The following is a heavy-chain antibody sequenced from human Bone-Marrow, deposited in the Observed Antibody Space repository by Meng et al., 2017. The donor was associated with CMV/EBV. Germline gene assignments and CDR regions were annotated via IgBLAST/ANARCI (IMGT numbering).Heavy chain of an antibody. V-gene: IGHV1-2*02. Sequence: ASVKVSCKASGYTFTSYGISWVRQAPGQGLEWMGWINPNSGGTNYAQKFQGRVTMTRDTSISTAYMELSRLRSDDTAVYYCAREAGGSGYDSGGYWGQGTLVTVSS. CDR3: AREAGGSGYDSGGY. D-gene: IGHD5-12*01. J-gene: IGHJ4*02. CDR2: INPNSGGT. CDR1: GYTFTSYG.